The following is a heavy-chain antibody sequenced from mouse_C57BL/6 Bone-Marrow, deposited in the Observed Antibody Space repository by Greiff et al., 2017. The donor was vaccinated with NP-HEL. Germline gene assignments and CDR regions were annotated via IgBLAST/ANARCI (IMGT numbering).Heavy chain of an antibody. V-gene: IGHV1-22*01. CDR1: GYTFTDYN. CDR3: AQEALYYYGSSYWYFDV. D-gene: IGHD1-1*01. J-gene: IGHJ1*03. Sequence: VQLQQSGPELVKPGASVKMSCKASGYTFTDYNMHWVKQSHGKSLEWIGYINPNNGGTSYNQKFKGKATLTVNKSSSTAYMELRSLTSEDSAVYYCAQEALYYYGSSYWYFDVWGTGTTVTVSS. CDR2: INPNNGGT.